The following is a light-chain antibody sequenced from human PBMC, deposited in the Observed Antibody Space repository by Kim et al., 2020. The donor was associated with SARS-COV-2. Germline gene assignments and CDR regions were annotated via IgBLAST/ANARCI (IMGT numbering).Light chain of an antibody. CDR2: GKN. CDR3: NSRDSNDNVV. Sequence: SSELTQDPAVSVALGQTVRITCQGDSLRRYYATWYQQKPGQAPIIVIYGKNNRPSGIPDRFSGSSSGNTASLTITGTQAGDEADYYCNSRDSNDNVVFGR. V-gene: IGLV3-19*01. J-gene: IGLJ2*01. CDR1: SLRRYY.